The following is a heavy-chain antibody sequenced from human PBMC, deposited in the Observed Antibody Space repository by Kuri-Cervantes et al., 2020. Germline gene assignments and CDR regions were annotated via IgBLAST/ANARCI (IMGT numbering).Heavy chain of an antibody. CDR1: GFTFSDYA. CDR3: ARDGATVTTTYYYGMDV. V-gene: IGHV3-30*04. CDR2: IWYDGSNK. J-gene: IGHJ6*02. D-gene: IGHD4-17*01. Sequence: GGSLRLSCAASGFTFSDYAMNWVRQAPGKGPEWVAVIWYDGSNKYYADSVKGRFTISRDNSKNTLYLQMNSLRAEDTAVYYCARDGATVTTTYYYGMDVWGQGTTVTVSS.